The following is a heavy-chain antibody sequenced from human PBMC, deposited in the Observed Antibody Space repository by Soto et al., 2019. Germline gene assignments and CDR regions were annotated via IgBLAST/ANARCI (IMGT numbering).Heavy chain of an antibody. CDR1: GFTFSSYA. V-gene: IGHV3-30-3*01. J-gene: IGHJ6*02. D-gene: IGHD6-19*01. CDR3: ARDYKGSSGWYSGYGMDV. Sequence: QVQLVESGGGVVQPGRSLRLSCAASGFTFSSYAMHWVRQAPGKGLEWVAVISYDGSNKYYADSVKGRFTISRDNSKNTLYLQMNSLRAEDTAVYYCARDYKGSSGWYSGYGMDVWGQGTTVTVSS. CDR2: ISYDGSNK.